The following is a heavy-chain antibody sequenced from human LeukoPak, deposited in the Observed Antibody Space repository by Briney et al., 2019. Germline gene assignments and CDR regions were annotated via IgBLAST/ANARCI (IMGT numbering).Heavy chain of an antibody. CDR2: ISSTGSYI. D-gene: IGHD2-15*01. Sequence: GGSLRLSCAASGFTFSSYSMNWVRQAPGKGLEWVSSISSTGSYIYYTDSMKGRFTISRDNAKNSLYLQMNSLRAEDTAVYYCAKDRCSGYSCYSPNLWGQGILVTVSS. J-gene: IGHJ5*02. V-gene: IGHV3-21*01. CDR1: GFTFSSYS. CDR3: AKDRCSGYSCYSPNL.